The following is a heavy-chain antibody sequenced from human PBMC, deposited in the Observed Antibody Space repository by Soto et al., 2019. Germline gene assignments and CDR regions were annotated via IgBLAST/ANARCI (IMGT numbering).Heavy chain of an antibody. CDR2: ISGSGGST. CDR1: GFTFSSYA. V-gene: IGHV3-23*01. CDR3: AKGRGKFSEARGHYNWFDP. Sequence: EVQLLESGGGLVQPGGSLRLSCAASGFTFSSYAMSWVRQAPGKGLEWVSAISGSGGSTYYADSVKGRFTISRDNSKNTLYLQMNGLRAEDTAVYYCAKGRGKFSEARGHYNWFDPWGQGTLVTVSS. J-gene: IGHJ5*02.